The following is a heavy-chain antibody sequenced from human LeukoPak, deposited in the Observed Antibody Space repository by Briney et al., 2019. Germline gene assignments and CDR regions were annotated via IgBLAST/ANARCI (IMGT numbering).Heavy chain of an antibody. D-gene: IGHD1-26*01. CDR3: ARDRRVGATYDAFDI. V-gene: IGHV3-7*01. Sequence: GGSLRLSCAASGFTFSSYWMSWVRQAPGKGLEWVANIKQDGSEKYYVDSVKGRFTISRDNAKNSLYLQMNSLRAEDTAVYYCARDRRVGATYDAFDIWGQGAMVTVSS. CDR1: GFTFSSYW. J-gene: IGHJ3*02. CDR2: IKQDGSEK.